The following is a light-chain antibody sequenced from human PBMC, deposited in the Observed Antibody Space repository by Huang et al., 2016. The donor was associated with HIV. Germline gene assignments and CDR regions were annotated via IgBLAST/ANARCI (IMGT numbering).Light chain of an antibody. V-gene: IGKV3-11*01. CDR1: QSLNKF. CDR3: QQRSSSLT. Sequence: IVLTQSPATLSLSPGEGATLSCRASQSLNKFLAWYQQKPGQAPRLLSYNATDRATGVPARVSGGGSGTDFTLTITDLKAEDFAIYYCQQRSSSLTFGGGTKVEIK. J-gene: IGKJ4*01. CDR2: NAT.